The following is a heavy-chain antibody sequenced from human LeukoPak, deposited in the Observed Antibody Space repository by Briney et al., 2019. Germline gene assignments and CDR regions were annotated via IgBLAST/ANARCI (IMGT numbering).Heavy chain of an antibody. V-gene: IGHV1-8*01. D-gene: IGHD2-15*01. Sequence: ASVKVSCKASGYTFTSYDINWVRQATGQGLEWMGWMNPNSGNTGYAQKFQGRVSMTRDTSISTAYMELSSLRSEDTAVYYCATGLGAATVPIFDYWGQGTLVTVSS. CDR3: ATGLGAATVPIFDY. CDR2: MNPNSGNT. J-gene: IGHJ4*02. CDR1: GYTFTSYD.